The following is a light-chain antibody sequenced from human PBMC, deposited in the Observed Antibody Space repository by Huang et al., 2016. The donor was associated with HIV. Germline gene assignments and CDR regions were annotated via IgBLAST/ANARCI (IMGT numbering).Light chain of an antibody. CDR3: QQYGSSPS. CDR2: GAS. Sequence: EILLTQYPGTLSLSPGERATLSCRASQSVKNYLDWYQQKPGQAPRRLSYGASSRATGIPDRFSGSGSGTDFTLTISRLEPEDFAVYYCQQYGSSPSFGRGTKLEIK. CDR1: QSVKNY. V-gene: IGKV3-20*01. J-gene: IGKJ2*03.